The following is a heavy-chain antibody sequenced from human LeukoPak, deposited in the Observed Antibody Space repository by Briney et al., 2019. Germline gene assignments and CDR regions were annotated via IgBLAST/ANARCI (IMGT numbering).Heavy chain of an antibody. CDR3: ARDMTTVTTDYNWFDP. Sequence: GASVKVSCKASGYTFTSYGISWVRQAPGQGLEWMGWISAYNGNTNYAQKLQGRVTMTRDTSTSTVYMELSSLRSEDTAVYYCARDMTTVTTDYNWFDPWGQGTLVTVSS. CDR1: GYTFTSYG. J-gene: IGHJ5*02. CDR2: ISAYNGNT. V-gene: IGHV1-18*01. D-gene: IGHD4-17*01.